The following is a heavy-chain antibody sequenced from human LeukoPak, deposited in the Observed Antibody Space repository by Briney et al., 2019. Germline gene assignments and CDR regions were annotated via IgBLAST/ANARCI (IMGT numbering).Heavy chain of an antibody. D-gene: IGHD6-13*01. V-gene: IGHV3-33*01. CDR3: ARDRIGYSSSWHFDY. CDR1: GFTFSSYG. J-gene: IGHJ4*02. CDR2: IWYDGSNK. Sequence: GGSLRLSCAASGFTFSSYGMHWVRQAPGKGLEWVAVIWYDGSNKYYADSVKGRFTISRDNSKNTLYLQMNSLRAEDTAVYYCARDRIGYSSSWHFDYWGQGTLVTVSS.